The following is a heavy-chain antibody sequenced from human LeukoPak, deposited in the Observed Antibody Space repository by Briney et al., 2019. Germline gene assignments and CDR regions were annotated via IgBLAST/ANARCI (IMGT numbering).Heavy chain of an antibody. Sequence: PSETLSLTCTVSGGSISSYYWSWIRQPPGKGLEWIGYIYYSGSTNYDPSLKSRVTISVDTSKNQFSLKLSSVTAADTAVYYCARAAVGDYDFQHWGQGTLVTVSS. J-gene: IGHJ1*01. CDR3: ARAAVGDYDFQH. CDR2: IYYSGST. D-gene: IGHD4-17*01. V-gene: IGHV4-59*01. CDR1: GGSISSYY.